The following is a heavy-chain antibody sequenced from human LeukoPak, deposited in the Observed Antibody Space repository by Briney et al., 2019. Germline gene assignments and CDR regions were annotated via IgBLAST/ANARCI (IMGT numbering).Heavy chain of an antibody. CDR1: GYTSTSYA. CDR2: INAGNGNT. D-gene: IGHD1-1*01. Sequence: ASVQLSCKASGYTSTSYAMHWVRQAPGQRLEWMGWINAGNGNTKYSQKFQGRVTITRDTSASTAYMELSSLRSEDTAVYYCAIRGATGTTFDYWGQGALVTVSS. CDR3: AIRGATGTTFDY. J-gene: IGHJ4*02. V-gene: IGHV1-3*01.